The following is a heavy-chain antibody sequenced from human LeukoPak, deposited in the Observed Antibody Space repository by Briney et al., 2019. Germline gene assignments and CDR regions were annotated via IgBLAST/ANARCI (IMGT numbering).Heavy chain of an antibody. CDR3: ARILLTGTGRGYSDY. CDR2: IDSSATST. V-gene: IGHV3-23*05. D-gene: IGHD1-7*01. J-gene: IGHJ4*02. CDR1: SFTPSSHG. Sequence: GGSLRLSCAASSFTPSSHGMAWVRQAPGQGLEWISTIDSSATSTYYADSVKGRFTISRDTSMNTFFLQMNSLRAEDTALYYCARILLTGTGRGYSDYWGQGVLVTVSS.